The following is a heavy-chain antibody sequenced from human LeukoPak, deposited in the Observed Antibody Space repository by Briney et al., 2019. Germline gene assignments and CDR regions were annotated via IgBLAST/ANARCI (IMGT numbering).Heavy chain of an antibody. J-gene: IGHJ6*04. CDR3: ARGGYDFWSGSPGV. V-gene: IGHV4-39*01. D-gene: IGHD3-3*01. Sequence: SETLSLTCTVSGGSISISSYYWGWIRQPPGKGLEWIGSIYYSGSTYYNPSLKSRVTISVDTSKNQFSLKLSSVTAADTAVYYCARGGYDFWSGSPGVWGKGTTVTVSS. CDR1: GGSISISSYY. CDR2: IYYSGST.